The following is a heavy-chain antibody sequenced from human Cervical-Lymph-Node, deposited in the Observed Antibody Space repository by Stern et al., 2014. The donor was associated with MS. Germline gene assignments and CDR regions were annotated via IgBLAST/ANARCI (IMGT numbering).Heavy chain of an antibody. J-gene: IGHJ4*02. CDR1: GYSFSSHW. V-gene: IGHV5-51*01. CDR2: VNPVDSDA. CDR3: ARQRTPRVVVSPTDY. D-gene: IGHD2-21*01. Sequence: EVQLVESGAEVKQPGESLKISCKGSGYSFSSHWIAWVRQTPGKGLECMGIVNPVDSDARYNPSFRGQVTISADTSPSTAYLHWNSLRASDTALYFCARQRTPRVVVSPTDYWGQGTLVTVSS.